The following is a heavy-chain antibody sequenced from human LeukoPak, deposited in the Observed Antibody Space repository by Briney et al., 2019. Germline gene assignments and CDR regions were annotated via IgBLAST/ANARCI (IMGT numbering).Heavy chain of an antibody. D-gene: IGHD1-7*01. CDR3: AKALNWNLSNYFDY. Sequence: PGGSLRLSCAASGFTFDDYAMHWVRQAPGKGLEWVSGITWNSGSIGYADSVKGRFTISRDNAKNSLYLQMNSLRAEDMAVYYCAKALNWNLSNYFDYWGQGTLVTVSS. CDR2: ITWNSGSI. J-gene: IGHJ4*02. CDR1: GFTFDDYA. V-gene: IGHV3-9*03.